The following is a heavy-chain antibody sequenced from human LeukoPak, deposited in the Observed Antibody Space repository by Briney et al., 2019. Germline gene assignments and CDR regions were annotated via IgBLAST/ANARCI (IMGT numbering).Heavy chain of an antibody. J-gene: IGHJ4*02. CDR3: TRVMWDSSGYPIDY. D-gene: IGHD3-22*01. CDR1: GFTFNSYA. V-gene: IGHV3-23*01. CDR2: ISANGGRT. Sequence: GGSLRLSCAASGFTFNSYAMSWVRQAPGKGLEWVSAISANGGRTYYADSVKGRFTTSRDNSKNTLNLQMHRLRVEDTAVYYCTRVMWDSSGYPIDYWGQGSLVTVSS.